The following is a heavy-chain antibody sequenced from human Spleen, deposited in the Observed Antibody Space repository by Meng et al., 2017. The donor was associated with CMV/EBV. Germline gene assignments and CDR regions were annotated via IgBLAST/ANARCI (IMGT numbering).Heavy chain of an antibody. J-gene: IGHJ5*02. CDR1: SFSGYC. CDR2: INHSGST. D-gene: IGHD2-2*01. V-gene: IGHV4-34*01. CDR3: ARGRRRYCSSTSCYGWFDP. Sequence: SFSGYCWCCIRPPPGKGLEWIGDINHSGSTNYNPSLKSRVTISVGTSKNQFSLKLSSVTAADTAVYYCARGRRRYCSSTSCYGWFDPWGQGTLVTVSS.